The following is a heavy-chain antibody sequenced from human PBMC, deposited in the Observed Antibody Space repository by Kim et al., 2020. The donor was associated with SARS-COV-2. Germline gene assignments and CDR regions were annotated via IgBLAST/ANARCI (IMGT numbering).Heavy chain of an antibody. CDR2: K. CDR3: AKISRSSLQGY. Sequence: KYYVDSVKGRFTHPRDNAKNSLYLQITSLGAEDTSLYYCAKISRSSLQGYWGQGTLVTLSS. D-gene: IGHD2-2*01. V-gene: IGHV3-7*01. J-gene: IGHJ4*02.